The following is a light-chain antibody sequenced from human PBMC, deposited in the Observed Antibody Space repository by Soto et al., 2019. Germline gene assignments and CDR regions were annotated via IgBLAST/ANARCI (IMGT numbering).Light chain of an antibody. Sequence: IVLTQSPGTLSLSPGETATLSCRASQTVSNSFLGWYQQRPGQAPRLLMIATSKTAPGIPDRFSGSGSGTDFTLTISRLEPEDFAVYYCQKYNTWPLAFGHGTKVEVK. V-gene: IGKV3-20*01. J-gene: IGKJ1*01. CDR3: QKYNTWPLA. CDR2: ATS. CDR1: QTVSNSF.